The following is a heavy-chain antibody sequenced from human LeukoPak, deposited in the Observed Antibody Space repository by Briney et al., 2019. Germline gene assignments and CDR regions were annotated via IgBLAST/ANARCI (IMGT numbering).Heavy chain of an antibody. CDR1: GYTFTSYG. V-gene: IGHV1-18*01. Sequence: ASVKVSCKASGYTFTSYGISWVRQAPGLGLEWMGWISAYNGNTNYAQKLQGRVTMTTDTSTSTAYMELRSLRSDDTAVYYCAREYSDGSWYSITSNYYYYYYMDVWGKGTTVTVSS. CDR2: ISAYNGNT. CDR3: AREYSDGSWYSITSNYYYYYYMDV. D-gene: IGHD6-13*01. J-gene: IGHJ6*03.